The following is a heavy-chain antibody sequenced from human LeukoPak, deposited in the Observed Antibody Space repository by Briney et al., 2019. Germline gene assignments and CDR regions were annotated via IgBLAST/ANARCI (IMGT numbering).Heavy chain of an antibody. CDR1: GYTFTSYD. D-gene: IGHD2-2*01. J-gene: IGHJ4*02. CDR3: ATLSPQLLWGLGY. Sequence: ASVKVSCKASGYTFTSYDINWVRQATGQGLEWMGWMNPNSGNTGYAQKFQGRVTMTRNTSISTAYMELSSLRSEDTAVYYCATLSPQLLWGLGYWGQGTLVTVSS. CDR2: MNPNSGNT. V-gene: IGHV1-8*01.